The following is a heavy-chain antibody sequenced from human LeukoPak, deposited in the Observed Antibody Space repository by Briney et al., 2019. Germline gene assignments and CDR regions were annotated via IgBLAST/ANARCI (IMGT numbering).Heavy chain of an antibody. CDR2: ISAYNGNT. Sequence: ASVKVSCKASGYTFTSCGISWVRQAPGQGLEWMGWISAYNGNTNYAQKLQGRVTMTTDTSTSTAYMELRSLRSDDTAVYYCARGGEIVGATTWSDYWGQGTLVTVSS. CDR1: GYTFTSCG. J-gene: IGHJ4*02. D-gene: IGHD1-26*01. V-gene: IGHV1-18*01. CDR3: ARGGEIVGATTWSDY.